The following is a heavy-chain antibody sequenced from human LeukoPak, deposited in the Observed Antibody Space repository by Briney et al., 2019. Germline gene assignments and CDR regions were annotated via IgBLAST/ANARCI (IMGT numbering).Heavy chain of an antibody. Sequence: SETLSLTCTVSGYSISSGYYWGWIRQPPGKGLEWIGNIYHSEVTYHNPSLKSRVTISVDTSKNQFSLKLSSVTAADTAVYYCTRVRDTIFGVGFDPWGQGTPVTVSS. CDR1: GYSISSGYY. CDR2: IYHSEVT. D-gene: IGHD3-3*01. V-gene: IGHV4-38-2*02. CDR3: TRVRDTIFGVGFDP. J-gene: IGHJ5*02.